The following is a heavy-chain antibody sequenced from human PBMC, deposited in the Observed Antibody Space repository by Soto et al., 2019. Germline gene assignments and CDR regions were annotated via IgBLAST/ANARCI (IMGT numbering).Heavy chain of an antibody. V-gene: IGHV4-39*01. CDR2: IYYSGST. J-gene: IGHJ4*02. Sequence: PSETLSLTCTVSGGSISSRGYYWGWIRQPPGKGLEWIGTIYYSGSTYYNPSLKSRVTISVDTSKNQFSLKLSSVTAADTAVYYCAGRQYLASFDSWSQGTLVTVSS. CDR3: AGRQYLASFDS. CDR1: GGSISSRGYY. D-gene: IGHD2-2*01.